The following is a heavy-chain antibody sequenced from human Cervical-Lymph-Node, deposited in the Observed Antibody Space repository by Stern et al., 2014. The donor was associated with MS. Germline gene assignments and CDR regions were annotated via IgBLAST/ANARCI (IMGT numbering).Heavy chain of an antibody. CDR1: GFTFSDYY. Sequence: VQLVQSGGGLVKPGGSLRLSCAASGFTFSDYYMNWIRQAPGKGLEWISYISSSGTAIYYADSVKGRFTISRDNGKNSLHLQMNSLRAKDTAMYFCARDSGYGIDFWGQGILLTVSS. CDR3: ARDSGYGIDF. V-gene: IGHV3-11*01. CDR2: ISSSGTAI. D-gene: IGHD4-17*01. J-gene: IGHJ4*02.